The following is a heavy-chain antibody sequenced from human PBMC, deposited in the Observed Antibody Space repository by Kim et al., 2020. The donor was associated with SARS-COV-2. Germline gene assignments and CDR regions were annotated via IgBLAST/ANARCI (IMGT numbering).Heavy chain of an antibody. CDR3: ARGLRGYSYGYGRGAWAHFDY. CDR2: INHSGST. J-gene: IGHJ4*02. Sequence: SETLSLTCAVYGGSFSGYYWSWIRQPPGKGLEWIGEINHSGSTNYNPSLKSRVTISVDTSKNQFSLKLSSVTAADTAVYYCARGLRGYSYGYGRGAWAHFDYWGQGTLVTVSS. CDR1: GGSFSGYY. V-gene: IGHV4-34*01. D-gene: IGHD5-18*01.